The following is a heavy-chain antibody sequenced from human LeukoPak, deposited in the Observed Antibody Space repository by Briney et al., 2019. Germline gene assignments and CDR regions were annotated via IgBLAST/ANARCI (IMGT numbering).Heavy chain of an antibody. Sequence: PSQTLSLTCTVSGGSISSGGYYWSWIRQHPGKGLEWIGYIYYSGSTNYNPSLKSRVTISVDTSKNQFSLKLSSVTAADTAVYYCARGVQVSLEMATITGGNWFDPWGQGTLVTVSS. J-gene: IGHJ5*02. CDR3: ARGVQVSLEMATITGGNWFDP. CDR1: GGSISSGGYY. CDR2: IYYSGST. V-gene: IGHV4-31*03. D-gene: IGHD5-24*01.